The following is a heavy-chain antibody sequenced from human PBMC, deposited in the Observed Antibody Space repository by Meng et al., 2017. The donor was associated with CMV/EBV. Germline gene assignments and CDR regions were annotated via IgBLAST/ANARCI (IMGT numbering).Heavy chain of an antibody. V-gene: IGHV1-69*05. CDR1: GGTFSSYA. CDR2: IIPIFGTA. J-gene: IGHJ4*02. D-gene: IGHD3-10*01. CDR3: ASLRNMVRGGGYFDY. Sequence: GGSLRLSCKASGGTFSSYAISWVRQAPGQGLEWMGGIIPIFGTANYAQKFQGRVTITTDESTSTAYMELSSLRSEDTAVYYCASLRNMVRGGGYFDYWGQGTLVTVSS.